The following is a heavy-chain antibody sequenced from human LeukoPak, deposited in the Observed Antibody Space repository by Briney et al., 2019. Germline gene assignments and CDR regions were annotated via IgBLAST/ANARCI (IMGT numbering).Heavy chain of an antibody. CDR3: AKMKMESSSWYYDAFDI. CDR1: GFTFSSYS. J-gene: IGHJ3*02. D-gene: IGHD6-13*01. Sequence: NTGGSLRLSCAASGFTFSSYSMNWVRQAPGKGLEWVSSISSSSSYIYYADSVKGRFTISRDNSKNTVYLQMNSLRVEDTAVYYCAKMKMESSSWYYDAFDIWGQGTMVTVSS. V-gene: IGHV3-21*01. CDR2: ISSSSSYI.